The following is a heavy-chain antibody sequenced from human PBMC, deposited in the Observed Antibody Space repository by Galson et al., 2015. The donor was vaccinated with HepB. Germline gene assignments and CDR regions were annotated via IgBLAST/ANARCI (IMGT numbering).Heavy chain of an antibody. J-gene: IGHJ5*02. Sequence: ETLSLTCTVSGGPINDYYLSWIRQPPGKGLEWIGYIYNSGNNYNPSLKSRVTMSVDTSKNQFSLKLTSVTSADRAVYYCARDVRCYNSGNNCYSWFDPWGQGTLVTVSS. CDR3: ARDVRCYNSGNNCYSWFDP. CDR2: IYNSGN. V-gene: IGHV4-59*01. CDR1: GGPINDYY. D-gene: IGHD3-22*01.